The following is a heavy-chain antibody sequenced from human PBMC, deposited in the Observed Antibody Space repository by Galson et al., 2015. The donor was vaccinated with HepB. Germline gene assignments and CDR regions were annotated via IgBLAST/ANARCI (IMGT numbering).Heavy chain of an antibody. CDR2: IYYSGST. CDR3: ARRVYSSSWYDSPWGAYYYYGMDV. V-gene: IGHV4-39*01. Sequence: SLTCTVSGGSISSSSYYWGWIRQPPGKGLEWIGSIYYSGSTYYNPSLKSRVTISVDTSKNQFSLKLSSVTAADTAVYYCARRVYSSSWYDSPWGAYYYYGMDVWGQGTTVTVSS. J-gene: IGHJ6*02. D-gene: IGHD6-13*01. CDR1: GGSISSSSYY.